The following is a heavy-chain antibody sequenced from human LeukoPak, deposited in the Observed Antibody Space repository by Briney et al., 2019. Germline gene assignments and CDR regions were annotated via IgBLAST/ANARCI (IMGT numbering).Heavy chain of an antibody. CDR1: GYTFTGYY. V-gene: IGHV1-8*03. Sequence: ASVKVSCKASGYTFTGYYMHWVRQATGQGLEWMGWMNPNSGYTGYAQKFQGRVTITRNTSISTAYMEVSSLTSDDTAVYYCARERGWYAFDIWGQGTMVTVSS. CDR2: MNPNSGYT. J-gene: IGHJ3*02. D-gene: IGHD6-19*01. CDR3: ARERGWYAFDI.